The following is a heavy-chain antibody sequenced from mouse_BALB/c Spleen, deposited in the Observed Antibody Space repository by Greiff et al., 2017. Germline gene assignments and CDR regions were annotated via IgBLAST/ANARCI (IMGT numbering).Heavy chain of an antibody. CDR1: GFTFSSFG. CDR3: ARKATATYFDV. J-gene: IGHJ1*01. CDR2: ISSGSSTI. D-gene: IGHD1-2*01. V-gene: IGHV5-17*02. Sequence: EVQLVESGGGLVQPGGSRKLSCAASGFTFSSFGMHWVRQAPEKGLEWVAYISSGSSTIYYADTVKGRFTISRDNPKNTLFLQMTSLRSEDTAMYYCARKATATYFDVWGAGTTVTVSS.